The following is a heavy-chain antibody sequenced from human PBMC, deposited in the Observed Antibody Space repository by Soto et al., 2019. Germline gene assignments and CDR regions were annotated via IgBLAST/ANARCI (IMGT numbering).Heavy chain of an antibody. V-gene: IGHV4-4*02. CDR3: ARESIYSYYGMDV. CDR2: IYHSGST. J-gene: IGHJ6*02. D-gene: IGHD5-18*01. CDR1: GGSISSSNW. Sequence: SETLSLTCAVSGGSISSSNWWSWVRQPQGKGLEWIGEIYHSGSTNYNPSLKSRVNISVDKSKNQFSLKLSSVTAADMAVYYCARESIYSYYGMDVWGQGTTVTVS.